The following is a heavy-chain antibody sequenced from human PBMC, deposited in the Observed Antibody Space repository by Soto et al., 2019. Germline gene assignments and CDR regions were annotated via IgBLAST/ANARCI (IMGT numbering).Heavy chain of an antibody. D-gene: IGHD3-22*01. CDR2: IYWNDDR. J-gene: IGHJ4*02. V-gene: IGHV2-5*01. CDR3: AHRSSLTLFGNSGYIFDH. CDR1: GFSLTTTGEG. Sequence: VCGPTLVNPTPTLPLTCAFSGFSLTTTGEGVAWMRNSPGTALEWLALIYWNDDRRYSPSLKSRLTVTRDTSKDQVVLTLTNMDPVDSGTYFCAHRSSLTLFGNSGYIFDHWGQGTPVTVSS.